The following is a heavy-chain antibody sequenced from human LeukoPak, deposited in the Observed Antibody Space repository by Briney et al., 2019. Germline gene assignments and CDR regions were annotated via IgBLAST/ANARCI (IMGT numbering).Heavy chain of an antibody. V-gene: IGHV1-18*01. D-gene: IGHD1-26*01. J-gene: IGHJ6*02. Sequence: ASVKVSCKASGYTFTSYGISWVRQAPGQGLEWMGWISAYNGNTNYAQKLQGRVTMTTGTSTSTAYMELRSLRSDDTAVYYCARDGKDYSGSYPTPGGLYYYYGMDVWGQGTTVTVSS. CDR1: GYTFTSYG. CDR2: ISAYNGNT. CDR3: ARDGKDYSGSYPTPGGLYYYYGMDV.